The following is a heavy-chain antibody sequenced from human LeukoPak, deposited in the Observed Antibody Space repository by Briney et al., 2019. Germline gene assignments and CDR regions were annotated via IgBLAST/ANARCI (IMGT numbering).Heavy chain of an antibody. CDR3: ASFPYCSSTSCYKRIPFDP. Sequence: PSETLSLTCAVYGGSSSGYYWSWIRQPPGKGLEWIGEINHSGSTNYNPSLESRVTISVDTSKNQFSLKLSSVTAADTAVYYCASFPYCSSTSCYKRIPFDPWGQGTLVTVSS. CDR1: GGSSSGYY. J-gene: IGHJ5*02. D-gene: IGHD2-2*02. V-gene: IGHV4-34*01. CDR2: INHSGST.